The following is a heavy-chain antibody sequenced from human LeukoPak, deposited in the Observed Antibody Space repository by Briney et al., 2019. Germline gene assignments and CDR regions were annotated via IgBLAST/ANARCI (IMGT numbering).Heavy chain of an antibody. CDR3: ARHSGSGSLSRPFDP. CDR1: GDSVTSGTFY. D-gene: IGHD3-10*01. J-gene: IGHJ5*02. V-gene: IGHV4-39*01. CDR2: VYYTGST. Sequence: SETLSLTCTVSGDSVTSGTFYWAWLRQPPGKGLEWIATVYYTGSTYYDPSLKSRVTISMDTSKNQFSLDLRSVVAPDTAVYYCARHSGSGSLSRPFDPWGQGTLVTVSS.